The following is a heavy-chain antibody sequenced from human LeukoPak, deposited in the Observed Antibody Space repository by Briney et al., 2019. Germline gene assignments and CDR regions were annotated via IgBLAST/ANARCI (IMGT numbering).Heavy chain of an antibody. CDR3: ARDVQAAAGDY. D-gene: IGHD6-13*01. V-gene: IGHV4-59*01. J-gene: IGHJ4*02. Sequence: PSETLSLTCTVSGGSISSYYWSWIRQPPGKGLEWIGYIYYSGSTNYNPSLKSRVTISVDTSKNQFSLKLSSVTAADTAVYYCARDVQAAAGDYWGQGTLVTVSS. CDR2: IYYSGST. CDR1: GGSISSYY.